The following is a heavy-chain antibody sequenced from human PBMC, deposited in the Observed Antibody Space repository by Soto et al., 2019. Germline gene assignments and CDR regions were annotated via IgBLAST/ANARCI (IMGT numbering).Heavy chain of an antibody. CDR1: GYSISSGYY. Sequence: SETLSLTCAVSGYSISSGYYWGWIRQPPGKGLGWIGSIYHSGSTYYNPSLKSRVTISVDTSKNQFSLKLSSVTAADTAVYYCARFSGLLHQNFDYWGQGTLVTVSS. D-gene: IGHD2-21*01. V-gene: IGHV4-38-2*01. CDR3: ARFSGLLHQNFDY. J-gene: IGHJ4*02. CDR2: IYHSGST.